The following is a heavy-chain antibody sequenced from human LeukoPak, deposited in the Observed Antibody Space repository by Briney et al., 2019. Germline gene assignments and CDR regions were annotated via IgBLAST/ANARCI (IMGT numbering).Heavy chain of an antibody. J-gene: IGHJ5*02. D-gene: IGHD2-15*01. CDR1: GYTFTSYG. CDR2: INPNSGGT. V-gene: IGHV1-2*02. CDR3: ARDHNCSGGSCYGTRTNWFDP. Sequence: ASVKVSCKASGYTFTSYGISWVRQAPGQGLEWMGWINPNSGGTNYAQKFQGRVTMTRDTSISTAYMELSRLRSDDTAVYYCARDHNCSGGSCYGTRTNWFDPWGQGTLVTVSS.